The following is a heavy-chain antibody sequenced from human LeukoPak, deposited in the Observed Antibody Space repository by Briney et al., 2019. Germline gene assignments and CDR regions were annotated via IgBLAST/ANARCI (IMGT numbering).Heavy chain of an antibody. V-gene: IGHV3-20*04. CDR3: ARGNRGSPYGGDS. J-gene: IGHJ4*02. CDR1: GFTFNDYG. D-gene: IGHD1-26*01. CDR2: INGNGDTT. Sequence: PRGSLRLSCAASGFTFNDYGMTWVRQAPGKGLEWVAGINGNGDTTGYADSVKGRFTISRDNAKNFLYLQMNSLRAEDTALYYCARGNRGSPYGGDSWGQGTLVTVSS.